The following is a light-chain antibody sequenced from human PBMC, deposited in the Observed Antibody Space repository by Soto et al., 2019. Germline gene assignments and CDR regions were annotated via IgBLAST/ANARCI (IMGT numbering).Light chain of an antibody. J-gene: IGLJ1*01. V-gene: IGLV2-14*01. CDR1: SSDVGGYNY. CDR2: DVS. CDR3: SSYTSSFPYV. Sequence: QSALTQPASVSGSPGQSITISCTGTSSDVGGYNYVSWYQQHPGKAPKLMIYDVSNRPSGVSNRFSGSKSCNTASLTISGLQSEDEADYYCSSYTSSFPYVFGTGTKLTVL.